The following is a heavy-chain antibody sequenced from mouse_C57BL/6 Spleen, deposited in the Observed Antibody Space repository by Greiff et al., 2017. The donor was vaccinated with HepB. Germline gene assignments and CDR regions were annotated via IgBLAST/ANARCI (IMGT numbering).Heavy chain of an antibody. D-gene: IGHD1-1*01. CDR3: ARSGNYGSFDY. Sequence: QVQLQQSGAELARPGASVKLSCKASGYTFTSYGISWVKQRTGQGLEWIGEIYPRSGNTYYNEKFKGKATLTADRSSSTAYMELRSLTSEDSAVYFCARSGNYGSFDYWGQGTTLTVSS. J-gene: IGHJ2*01. V-gene: IGHV1-81*01. CDR1: GYTFTSYG. CDR2: IYPRSGNT.